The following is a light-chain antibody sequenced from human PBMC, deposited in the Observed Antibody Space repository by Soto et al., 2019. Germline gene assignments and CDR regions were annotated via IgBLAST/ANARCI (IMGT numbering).Light chain of an antibody. Sequence: DIQMTQSPSSLSAFVGDRVTITCRASQDIGNWLAWYQHKPGKAPQSLIYVASSLQRGVPSRFSCSGSGTDFTLTINNLQPEDSATYYCQHYNTFPFTFGGGTKVEI. CDR3: QHYNTFPFT. V-gene: IGKV1D-16*01. CDR2: VAS. CDR1: QDIGNW. J-gene: IGKJ4*01.